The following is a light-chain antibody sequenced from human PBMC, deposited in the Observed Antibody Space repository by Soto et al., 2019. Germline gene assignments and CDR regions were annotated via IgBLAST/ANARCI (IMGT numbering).Light chain of an antibody. Sequence: QSALTQPSSASGSPGQSVTISCTGTSSDVGGYKYVSWYQQHPGKAPKLMIFEVHKRPSGVPDRFSGSKSGNTASLTVSGLQAEDEADYYCSSYGGTNNLLFGGGTQLTVL. V-gene: IGLV2-8*01. CDR3: SSYGGTNNLL. CDR2: EVH. CDR1: SSDVGGYKY. J-gene: IGLJ2*01.